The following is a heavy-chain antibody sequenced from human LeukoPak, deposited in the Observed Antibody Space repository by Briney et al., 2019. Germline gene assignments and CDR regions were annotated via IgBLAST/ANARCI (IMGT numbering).Heavy chain of an antibody. V-gene: IGHV1-2*02. CDR2: INPNSGGT. D-gene: IGHD4-17*01. CDR3: ASRSLTTVVTPRFDY. Sequence: ASVTVSCKASGYTFTGYYMHWVRQAPGQGLEWMGWINPNSGGTNYAQKFQGRVTMTRDTSISTAYMELSRLRSDDTAVYYCASRSLTTVVTPRFDYWGQGTLVTVSS. J-gene: IGHJ4*02. CDR1: GYTFTGYY.